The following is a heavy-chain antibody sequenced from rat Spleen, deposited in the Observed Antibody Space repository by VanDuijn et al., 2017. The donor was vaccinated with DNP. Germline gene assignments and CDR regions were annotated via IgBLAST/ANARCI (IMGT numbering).Heavy chain of an antibody. J-gene: IGHJ2*01. V-gene: IGHV2-6*01. Sequence: QVQLKESGPGVVQPSQTLSLTCTVSALSLTDNSVHWVRQTPGKVLEWIAAISSRGNTYYNSLLESRLSISRDTSKSLVFLKMNSLHTADSAIYYCAAGLVYWGQGVLVSVSS. CDR2: ISSRGNT. CDR1: ALSLTDNS. CDR3: AAGLVY.